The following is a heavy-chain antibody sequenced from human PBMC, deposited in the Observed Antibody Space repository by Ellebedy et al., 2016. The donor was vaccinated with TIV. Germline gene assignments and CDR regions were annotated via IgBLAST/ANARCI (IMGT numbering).Heavy chain of an antibody. CDR2: IWYDGSNK. V-gene: IGHV3-33*01. D-gene: IGHD5-18*01. CDR3: ARETQLGYSYGMDV. Sequence: GGSLRLXCAASGFTFSSYGMHWVRQAPGKGLEWVAVIWYDGSNKYYADSVKGRFTISRDNSKNTLYLQMNSLRAEDTAVYYCARETQLGYSYGMDVWGQGTTVTVSS. J-gene: IGHJ6*02. CDR1: GFTFSSYG.